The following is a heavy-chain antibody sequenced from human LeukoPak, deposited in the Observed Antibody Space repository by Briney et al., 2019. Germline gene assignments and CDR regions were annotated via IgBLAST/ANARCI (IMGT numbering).Heavy chain of an antibody. V-gene: IGHV1-8*01. D-gene: IGHD3-10*01. CDR3: AREMVRGIRWLDN. CDR1: GYTFTSYD. CDR2: MNPNSGNT. J-gene: IGHJ4*02. Sequence: ASVKVSCKASGYTFTSYDISWVRQATGQGLVWMGWMNPNSGNTGYAQKFKGRVTMTRNTSISTAYLELSSLRSEDTAVYYCAREMVRGIRWLDNWGQGTLVTVSS.